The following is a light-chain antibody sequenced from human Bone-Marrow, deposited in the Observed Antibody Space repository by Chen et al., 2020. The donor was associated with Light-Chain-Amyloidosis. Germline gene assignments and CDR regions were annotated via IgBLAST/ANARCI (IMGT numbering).Light chain of an antibody. J-gene: IGLJ3*02. CDR1: NIGSTS. CDR3: QVWDRSSDRPV. Sequence: SYVLTQPSSVSVAPGQTATLACGGNNIGSTSVHWYQQTPGQAPLLVVYDDSDRPSGIPERLCGSNSGNTATLTISRVEAGDAADYYCQVWDRSSDRPVFGGGTKLTVL. CDR2: DDS. V-gene: IGLV3-21*02.